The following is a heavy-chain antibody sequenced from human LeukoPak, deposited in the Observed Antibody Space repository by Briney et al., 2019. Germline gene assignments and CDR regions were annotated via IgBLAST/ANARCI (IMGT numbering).Heavy chain of an antibody. Sequence: SETLSLTCTVSGVSIRSSSYFWAWIRQPPGRGLEWIGSIYYTGNTHNNPSLKSRVTLSVDTSKNQFSLKLSSVTAADTAVYFCARPVEMSAYFPHWGQGTLVSVSS. CDR3: ARPVEMSAYFPH. CDR1: GVSIRSSSYF. J-gene: IGHJ1*01. V-gene: IGHV4-39*01. CDR2: IYYTGNT. D-gene: IGHD5-24*01.